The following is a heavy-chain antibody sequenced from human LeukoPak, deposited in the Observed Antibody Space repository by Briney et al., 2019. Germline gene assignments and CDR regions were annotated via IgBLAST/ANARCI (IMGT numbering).Heavy chain of an antibody. J-gene: IGHJ4*02. D-gene: IGHD6-13*01. V-gene: IGHV3-21*01. Sequence: GGSLRPSCAASGFTFSSYSMNWVRQAPGKGLEWVSSISSSSSYIYYADSVKGRFTISRDNAKNSLYLQMNSLRAEDTAVYYCARAVKLRTQQLVPGDLLDYWGQGTLVTVSS. CDR2: ISSSSSYI. CDR1: GFTFSSYS. CDR3: ARAVKLRTQQLVPGDLLDY.